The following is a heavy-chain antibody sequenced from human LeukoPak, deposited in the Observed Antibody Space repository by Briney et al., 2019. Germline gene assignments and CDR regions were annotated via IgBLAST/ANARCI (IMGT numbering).Heavy chain of an antibody. CDR2: IYHTGNT. CDR3: ARDPLPYYAGSGYAGTHFDY. D-gene: IGHD3-22*01. V-gene: IGHV4-38-2*02. J-gene: IGHJ4*02. Sequence: PSETLSLTCAVSGYSISNGYYWDWIRQPPGNGLEWIVSIYHTGNTYHNPSLKSRVIISVDTSKNQFSLKLSSVTAADTAVYFCARDPLPYYAGSGYAGTHFDYWGQGVLVTVSS. CDR1: GYSISNGYY.